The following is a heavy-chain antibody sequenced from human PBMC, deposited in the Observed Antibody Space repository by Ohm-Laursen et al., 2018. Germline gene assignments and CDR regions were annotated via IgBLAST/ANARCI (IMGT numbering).Heavy chain of an antibody. CDR3: AKGLPIAVAANRYFDY. CDR1: GFTFSSYA. D-gene: IGHD6-19*01. V-gene: IGHV3-23*01. Sequence: GSLRLSCTAPGFTFSSYAMSWVRQAPGKGLEWVSGISGSGGSSYYADSVKGRFTISRDNSKNTLYLQMNSLRAEDTAVYYCAKGLPIAVAANRYFDYWGQGTVVTVSS. J-gene: IGHJ4*02. CDR2: ISGSGGSS.